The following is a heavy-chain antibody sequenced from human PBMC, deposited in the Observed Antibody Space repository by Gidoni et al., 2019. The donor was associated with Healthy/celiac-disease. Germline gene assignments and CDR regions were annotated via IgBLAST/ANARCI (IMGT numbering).Heavy chain of an antibody. CDR3: TTDHSGYFDWLLYEAHDAFDI. V-gene: IGHV3-15*01. Sequence: EVQLVESGGGLVKPGGSIRLSCAASGFTFSNAWLSWVRQAPGKGLEWVGRIKSKTDGGTTDYAAPVKGRFTISRDDSKNTLYLQMNSLKTEDTAVYYCTTDHSGYFDWLLYEAHDAFDIWGQGTMVTVSS. D-gene: IGHD3-9*01. CDR1: GFTFSNAW. CDR2: IKSKTDGGTT. J-gene: IGHJ3*02.